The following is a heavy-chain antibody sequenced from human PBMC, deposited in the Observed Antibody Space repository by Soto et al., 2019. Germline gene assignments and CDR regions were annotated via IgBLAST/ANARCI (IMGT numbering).Heavy chain of an antibody. CDR1: RGSINIGGYS. D-gene: IGHD2-2*03. J-gene: IGHJ4*02. CDR2: IHYNGNT. CDR3: AREGNLGRWIQPLDF. Sequence: EPLPVSCAVSRGSINIGGYSCRWSRNTPGKGLEWIGNIHYNGNTKYSPSRKSRVTMSVDTSKNHFSLKLISVTTADTAVYFCAREGNLGRWIQPLDFWGQGILVTVSS. V-gene: IGHV4-61*03.